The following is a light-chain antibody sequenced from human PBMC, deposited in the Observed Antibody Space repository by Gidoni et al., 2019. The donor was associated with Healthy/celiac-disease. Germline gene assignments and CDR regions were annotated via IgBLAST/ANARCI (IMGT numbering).Light chain of an antibody. Sequence: QSALTQPASVSGSPGQSITISCTGTSSDVGGYNYVSWYQQHPGKAPKLMIYDVRNRPSGVSNRFSGSKSGNTASLTISGLQAEDEADYYCSSYTSSSTLFYVFGTGTKFTVI. CDR3: SSYTSSSTLFYV. J-gene: IGLJ1*01. V-gene: IGLV2-14*03. CDR1: SSDVGGYNY. CDR2: DVR.